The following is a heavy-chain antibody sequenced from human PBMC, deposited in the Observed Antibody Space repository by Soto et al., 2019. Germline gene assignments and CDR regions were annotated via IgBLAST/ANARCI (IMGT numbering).Heavy chain of an antibody. CDR2: IWYDGSNK. Sequence: QVQLVESGGGVVQPGRSLRLSCAASGFTFSSYGMHWVRQAPGKGLEWEAVIWYDGSNKYYADSVKGRFTISRDNSKNTLYLQMNSLRAEDTAVYYCARDGIYYYDSSGYRGFDYWGQGTLVTVSS. CDR3: ARDGIYYYDSSGYRGFDY. J-gene: IGHJ4*02. V-gene: IGHV3-33*01. CDR1: GFTFSSYG. D-gene: IGHD3-22*01.